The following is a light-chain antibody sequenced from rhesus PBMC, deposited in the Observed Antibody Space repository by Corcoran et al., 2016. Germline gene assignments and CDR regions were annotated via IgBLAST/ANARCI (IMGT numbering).Light chain of an antibody. Sequence: DIQMTQSPSSLSASVGDRVTITCRASENVNNYLHWYQQKPGKAPKLLIYKASTLQSGVPSRFSGSGSRTDFTITISSLQPEDFATYYCQHSYGTPFTFGPGTKLDIK. J-gene: IGKJ3*01. CDR3: QHSYGTPFT. CDR1: ENVNNY. CDR2: KAS. V-gene: IGKV1-74*01.